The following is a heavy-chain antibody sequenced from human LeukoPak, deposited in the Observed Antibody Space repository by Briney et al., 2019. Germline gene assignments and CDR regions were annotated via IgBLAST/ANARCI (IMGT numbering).Heavy chain of an antibody. CDR1: RYTFTGYY. J-gene: IGHJ4*02. CDR2: INPNSGGT. D-gene: IGHD6-19*01. Sequence: ASVKVSCKASRYTFTGYYIHWVRRAPGLGLEWMGWINPNSGGTKYAQKFQGRVTMTRDTSISTAYMELSRLRSDDTAVYFCARGSQWLVGDFWGQGTLVTVSS. V-gene: IGHV1-2*02. CDR3: ARGSQWLVGDF.